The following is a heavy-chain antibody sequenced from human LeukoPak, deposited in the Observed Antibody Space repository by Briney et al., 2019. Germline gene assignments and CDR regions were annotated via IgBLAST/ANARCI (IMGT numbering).Heavy chain of an antibody. V-gene: IGHV3-21*01. D-gene: IGHD3-10*01. J-gene: IGHJ4*02. Sequence: GGSLRLSCSASGFTFSSYSMHWVRQAPGKGLEWVSSISSSSSYIYYADSVKGRFTISRDNAKNSLYLQMNSLRAEDTAVYYCARDGITMVRGVIRYYDYWGQGTLVTVSS. CDR1: GFTFSSYS. CDR3: ARDGITMVRGVIRYYDY. CDR2: ISSSSSYI.